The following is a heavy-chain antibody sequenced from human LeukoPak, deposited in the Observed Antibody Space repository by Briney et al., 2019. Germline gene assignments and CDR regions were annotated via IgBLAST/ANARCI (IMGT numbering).Heavy chain of an antibody. D-gene: IGHD3-22*01. J-gene: IGHJ4*02. V-gene: IGHV4-30-4*08. CDR2: IYYSGST. CDR1: GGSISGGDYY. Sequence: SETLSLTCTVSGGSISGGDYYWSWIRQPPGKGLEWIGYIYYSGSTYYNPSLKSRVTISVDTSKNQFSLKLSSVTAADTAVYYCARDYYDSSGYYYIPFDYWGQGTLVTVSS. CDR3: ARDYYDSSGYYYIPFDY.